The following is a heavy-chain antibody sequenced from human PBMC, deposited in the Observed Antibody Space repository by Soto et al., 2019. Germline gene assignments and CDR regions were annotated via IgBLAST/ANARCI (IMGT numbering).Heavy chain of an antibody. D-gene: IGHD2-15*01. CDR3: ARGDLVVVVAATPVHYYYGMDV. CDR2: ISYDGSNK. V-gene: IGHV3-30-3*01. Sequence: QVQLVESGGGVVQPGRSLRLSCAASGFTFSSYAMHWVRQAPGKGLEWVAVISYDGSNKYYADSVKGRFTISRDNSKNRLYLQMNSLRAEDTAVYYCARGDLVVVVAATPVHYYYGMDVWGQGTTVTVSS. CDR1: GFTFSSYA. J-gene: IGHJ6*02.